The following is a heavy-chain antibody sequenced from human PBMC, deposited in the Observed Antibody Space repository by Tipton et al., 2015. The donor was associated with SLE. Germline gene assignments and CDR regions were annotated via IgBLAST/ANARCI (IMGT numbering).Heavy chain of an antibody. CDR1: GVIVNNNY. Sequence: SLRLSCEASGVIVNNNYMSWVRQAPGKGLEWVSLIFGGDSTYYADSVKCRFSISRDNSKNTVYLQMNSLRAEDTAVYYCAKEICSSTTCYDAFDIWGQGTTVTVSS. CDR2: IFGGDST. D-gene: IGHD2-2*01. CDR3: AKEICSSTTCYDAFDI. V-gene: IGHV3-53*01. J-gene: IGHJ3*02.